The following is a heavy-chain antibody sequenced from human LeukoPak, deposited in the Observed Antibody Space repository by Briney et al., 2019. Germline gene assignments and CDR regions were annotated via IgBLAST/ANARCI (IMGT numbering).Heavy chain of an antibody. V-gene: IGHV4-39*01. CDR3: ARHVSPLNAPYYDFWSGYYGHPPNWFDP. D-gene: IGHD3-3*01. CDR1: GGSISSSSYY. Sequence: SETLSLTCTVSGGSISSSSYYWGWIRQPPGKGLEWIGRIYYSGSTYYNPSLKSRVTISVDPSKNQFSLKLSSVIAADTAVYYCARHVSPLNAPYYDFWSGYYGHPPNWFDPWGQGTLVTVSS. CDR2: IYYSGST. J-gene: IGHJ5*02.